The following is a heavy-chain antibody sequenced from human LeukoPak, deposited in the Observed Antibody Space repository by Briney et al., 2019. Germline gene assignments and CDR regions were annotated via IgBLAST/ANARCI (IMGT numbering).Heavy chain of an antibody. V-gene: IGHV3-21*01. CDR3: AKWGDHGGFDY. D-gene: IGHD3-16*01. J-gene: IGHJ4*02. CDR1: GFPFSSYS. Sequence: GGSLRLSCAASGFPFSSYSMNWVRQAPGKGLEWVSSINSDSNYIYYAASMKGRFTISRDNALNSLYLQMNSLRAEDTAVYYCAKWGDHGGFDYWGQGTLVTVSS. CDR2: INSDSNYI.